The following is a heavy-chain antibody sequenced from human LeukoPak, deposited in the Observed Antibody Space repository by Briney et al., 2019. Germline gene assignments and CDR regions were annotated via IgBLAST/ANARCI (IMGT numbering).Heavy chain of an antibody. D-gene: IGHD6-13*01. CDR3: AMGDPSGSSSWYRELFDY. V-gene: IGHV3-66*01. J-gene: IGHJ4*02. CDR1: GFTVSSKY. CDR2: LYSADNT. Sequence: GGSLRLSCATFGFTVSSKYMSWVRQAPGKGLEWVSILYSADNTNYADSVKGRFTISSDNSKNTLYLQMNSLRVEDTAVYYCAMGDPSGSSSWYRELFDYWGQGTLVTVSS.